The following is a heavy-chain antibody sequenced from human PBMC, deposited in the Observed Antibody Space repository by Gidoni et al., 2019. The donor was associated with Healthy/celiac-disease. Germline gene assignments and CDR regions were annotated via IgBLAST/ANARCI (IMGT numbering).Heavy chain of an antibody. J-gene: IGHJ6*03. CDR3: AKIPPPYDYIWGSYRENDYYYYMDV. Sequence: EVQLVESGGGLVQPGGSLRLSCAASGFTFSSYAIGWVRQAPGKGLEWVSAISGSGGSTYYADSVKGRFTISRDNSKNTLYLQMNSLRAEDTAVYYCAKIPPPYDYIWGSYRENDYYYYMDVWGKGTTVTVSS. CDR1: GFTFSSYA. V-gene: IGHV3-23*04. D-gene: IGHD3-16*02. CDR2: ISGSGGST.